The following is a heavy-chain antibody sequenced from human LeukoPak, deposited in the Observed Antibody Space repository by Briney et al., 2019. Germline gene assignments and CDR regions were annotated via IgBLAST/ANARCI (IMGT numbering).Heavy chain of an antibody. D-gene: IGHD1-14*01. CDR1: GFTFSNYW. CDR3: ARTQAEPYYFDY. Sequence: GRSLRLSCAASGFTFSNYWMHWVRQAPGKGLVWVSRINSDGSSTSYADSVKGRFTISRDNAKNTLYLQMNSLRAEDTTVYYCARTQAEPYYFDYWGQGTLVTVSS. V-gene: IGHV3-74*01. CDR2: INSDGSST. J-gene: IGHJ4*02.